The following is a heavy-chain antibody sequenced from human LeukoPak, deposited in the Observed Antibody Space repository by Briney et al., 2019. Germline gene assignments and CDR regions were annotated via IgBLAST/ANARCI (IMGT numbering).Heavy chain of an antibody. V-gene: IGHV1-2*04. CDR1: GYTFTGYY. Sequence: ASVKVSCKASGYTFTGYYMHWVRQAPGQGLEWMGWINPNSGGTNYAQKFQGWVTMTRDTSISTAYMELSRLRSDDTAVYYCARGVRATTLYFDYWGQGTLVTVSS. CDR2: INPNSGGT. J-gene: IGHJ4*02. CDR3: ARGVRATTLYFDY. D-gene: IGHD1-26*01.